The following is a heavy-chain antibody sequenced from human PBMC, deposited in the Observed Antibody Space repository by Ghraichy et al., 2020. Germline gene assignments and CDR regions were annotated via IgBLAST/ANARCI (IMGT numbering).Heavy chain of an antibody. CDR2: ISGSAHST. D-gene: IGHD7-27*01. CDR1: GLTFTSYA. J-gene: IGHJ6*03. CDR3: AKGEANWGLFSPNYFYMDV. Sequence: GGSLRLSCAASGLTFTSYAMSWVRQAPGKGLEWVSAISGSAHSTYYADSVKGRFTISRDNSKNMLYLQMHSLRAEDTALYYCAKGEANWGLFSPNYFYMDVWGKGTTVTVSS. V-gene: IGHV3-23*01.